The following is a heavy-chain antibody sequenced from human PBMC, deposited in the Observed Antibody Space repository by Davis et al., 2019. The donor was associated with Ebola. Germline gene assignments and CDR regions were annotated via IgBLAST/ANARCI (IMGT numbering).Heavy chain of an antibody. D-gene: IGHD4-23*01. V-gene: IGHV1-46*01. CDR2: INPSGGST. J-gene: IGHJ4*02. CDR1: GYTFTSYY. CDR3: ARDLITVVTWYYFDY. Sequence: ASVKVSCKASGYTFTSYYMHWVRQAPGQGLEWMGIINPSGGSTSYAQKFQGRVTMTRDTSTSTVYMELSSLRSEDTAVYYCARDLITVVTWYYFDYWGQGTLVTVSS.